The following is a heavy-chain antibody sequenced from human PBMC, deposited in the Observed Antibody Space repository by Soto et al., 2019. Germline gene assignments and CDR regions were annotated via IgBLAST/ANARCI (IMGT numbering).Heavy chain of an antibody. V-gene: IGHV3-23*01. CDR1: GFTFSNYA. Sequence: GWLLRACPASGFTFSNYAMIWIRQVAGKGLQWVSGLYGSGGGIHYAESVKDRFTISRDNSAYAVYLQMNTLRVEDSAIYYCAKDAVSRDGVWLAHDWGQGTVVTVYS. D-gene: IGHD3-3*01. CDR2: LYGSGGGI. CDR3: AKDAVSRDGVWLAHD. J-gene: IGHJ4*02.